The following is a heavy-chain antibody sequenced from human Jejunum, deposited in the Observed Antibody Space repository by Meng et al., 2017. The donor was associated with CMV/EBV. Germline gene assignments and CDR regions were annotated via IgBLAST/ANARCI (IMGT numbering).Heavy chain of an antibody. J-gene: IGHJ5*01. V-gene: IGHV3-23*01. CDR2: IDENGRGK. CDR3: VHRGWLES. D-gene: IGHD3-16*01. Sequence: SGGGLVHPEGSLELSCVSYGFPFSTQTMGWVRQTQGKGLDWVAHIDENGRGKYYADSVKRRFTISRDHPKNPLCLQMNRLRAEDTAVYYCVHRGWLESRGQGTLVTVSS. CDR1: GFPFSTQT.